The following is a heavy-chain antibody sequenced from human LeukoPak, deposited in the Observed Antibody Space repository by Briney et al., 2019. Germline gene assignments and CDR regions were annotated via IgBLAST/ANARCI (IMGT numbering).Heavy chain of an antibody. D-gene: IGHD1-14*01. J-gene: IGHJ4*02. CDR3: VVLMNH. Sequence: GGSLRLSCAVPGFMFNTYDANWVRQVPGRGLEWVSYVSSGGHTLYYADSVRGRFTVSRDSASNSVSLRMNSLRAEGTGTYQCVVLMNHWGQGTPVTVST. V-gene: IGHV3-48*03. CDR2: VSSGGHTL. CDR1: GFMFNTYD.